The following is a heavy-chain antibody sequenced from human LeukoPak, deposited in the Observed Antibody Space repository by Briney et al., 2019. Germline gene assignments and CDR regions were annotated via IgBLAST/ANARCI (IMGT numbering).Heavy chain of an antibody. CDR1: GFTFSSYE. CDR3: ARKLNYGDYEVY. D-gene: IGHD4-17*01. Sequence: GGSLRLSCAASGFTFSSYEMNWVRQAPGKGLEWVSYISSSGGTVYYADSVKGRFTISRDNAKNSLYLQMNSLRAEDTAVYYCARKLNYGDYEVYWGQGTLVTVSS. CDR2: ISSSGGTV. J-gene: IGHJ4*02. V-gene: IGHV3-48*03.